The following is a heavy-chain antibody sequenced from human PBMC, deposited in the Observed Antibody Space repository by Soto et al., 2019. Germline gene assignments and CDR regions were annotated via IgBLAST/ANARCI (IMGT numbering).Heavy chain of an antibody. V-gene: IGHV3-33*01. J-gene: IGHJ3*02. D-gene: IGHD4-17*01. CDR2: IWYDGSNK. CDR1: GFTFSSYG. CDR3: ARGGYGDYAIRRAFDI. Sequence: LRLSCAASGFTFSSYGMHWVRQAPGKGLEWVAVIWYDGSNKYYADSVKGRFTISRDNSKNTLYLQMNSLRAEDTAVYYCARGGYGDYAIRRAFDIWGQGTMVTVS.